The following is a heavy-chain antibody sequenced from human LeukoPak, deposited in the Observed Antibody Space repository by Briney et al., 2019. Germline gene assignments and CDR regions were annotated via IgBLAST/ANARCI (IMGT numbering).Heavy chain of an antibody. CDR1: GFPFSSYW. CDR2: IKQDGSKK. CDR3: TRVGYIDEGIDY. Sequence: GGSLRLSCVASGFPFSSYWMTWVRQAPGKGLEWVANIKQDGSKKSYVDSVKGRFTISRDNAKNSLYLQMNSLRAEDTAVYYCTRVGYIDEGIDYWGQGTLVTVSS. J-gene: IGHJ4*02. D-gene: IGHD5-24*01. V-gene: IGHV3-7*04.